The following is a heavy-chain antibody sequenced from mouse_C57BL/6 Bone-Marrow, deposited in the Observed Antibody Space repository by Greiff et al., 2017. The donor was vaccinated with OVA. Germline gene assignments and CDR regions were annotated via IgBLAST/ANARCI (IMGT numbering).Heavy chain of an antibody. CDR1: GFYLKDDY. J-gene: IGHJ3*01. V-gene: IGHV14-4*01. CDR3: TTDGN. Sequence: VPLPQSGAELLRPGASVKLSFTASGFYLKDDYMHLVKQRPEQGLEWIGWIDPENGDTEYASKFQGKATITADTSSNTAYLQLSSLTSEDTAVYYCTTDGNWGQGTLITVSA. D-gene: IGHD2-3*01. CDR2: IDPENGDT.